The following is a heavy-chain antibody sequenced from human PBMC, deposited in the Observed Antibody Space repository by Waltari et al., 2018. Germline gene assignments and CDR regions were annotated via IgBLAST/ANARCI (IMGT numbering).Heavy chain of an antibody. CDR2: ISGSGGST. J-gene: IGHJ4*02. Sequence: EVQLLESGGGLVQPGGSLRLSCAASGFTFGRYAMTWVRRAPGKGREWVSAISGSGGSTYYADAVKGRLNISRDNAKNTLYLQMNSLRAEDTAVYYCAKESSGYSYDLFDYWGQGTLVIVSS. CDR3: AKESSGYSYDLFDY. V-gene: IGHV3-23*01. CDR1: GFTFGRYA. D-gene: IGHD5-18*01.